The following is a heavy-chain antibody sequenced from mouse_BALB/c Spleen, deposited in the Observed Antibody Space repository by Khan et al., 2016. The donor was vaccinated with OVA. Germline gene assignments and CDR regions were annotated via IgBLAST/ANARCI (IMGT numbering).Heavy chain of an antibody. D-gene: IGHD1-1*01. CDR2: ISSGSSTI. CDR1: GFTFSNFG. J-gene: IGHJ3*01. CDR3: TRDYYGRSYVAY. V-gene: IGHV5-17*02. Sequence: EVELVESGGGLVQPGGSRKLSCAASGFTFSNFGMHWFRQAPEKGLEWVAYISSGSSTIYYADTVKGRFTISRDNPKNTLFLQMTSLRSEDTAMYYCTRDYYGRSYVAYWGQGTLVTVSA.